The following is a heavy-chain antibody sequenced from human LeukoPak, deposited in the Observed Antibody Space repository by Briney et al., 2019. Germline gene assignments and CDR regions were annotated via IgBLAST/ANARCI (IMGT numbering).Heavy chain of an antibody. CDR2: IYTSGST. CDR1: GGSISSGSYY. D-gene: IGHD1-26*01. V-gene: IGHV4-61*02. CDR3: ARDLGVNDY. Sequence: SETLSLTCTVSGGSISSGSYYWSWIRQPAGKGLEWIGRIYTSGSTNYNPSLKSRVTISVDTSKNQFSLKLSSVTAADTAVYYCARDLGVNDYRGQGTLVTVPS. J-gene: IGHJ4*02.